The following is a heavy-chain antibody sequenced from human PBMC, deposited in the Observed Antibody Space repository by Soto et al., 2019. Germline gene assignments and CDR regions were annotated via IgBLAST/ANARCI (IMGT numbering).Heavy chain of an antibody. Sequence: GASVKVSCKASGYTFTGYYMHWVRQAPGQGLEWMGWISPNSGGTNYAQKFQGRVTMTRDTSISTAYMELSRLRSDDTAVYYCARAEGSGWSPHLDYWGQGTLVTVSS. CDR1: GYTFTGYY. J-gene: IGHJ4*02. D-gene: IGHD6-19*01. CDR2: ISPNSGGT. V-gene: IGHV1-2*02. CDR3: ARAEGSGWSPHLDY.